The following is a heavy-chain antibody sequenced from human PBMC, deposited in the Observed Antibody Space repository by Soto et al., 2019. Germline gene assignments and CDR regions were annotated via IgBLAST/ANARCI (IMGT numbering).Heavy chain of an antibody. V-gene: IGHV1-69*13. CDR3: ARAAIHGSSWYFWFDP. D-gene: IGHD6-13*01. Sequence: SVKVSCKTSGGTFSSHAINWVRQAPGQGLEWMGGITPMFGTTNYAQKFKGRVTISADESTSTAYMELSSLRSEDAAVYYCARAAIHGSSWYFWFDPWGHGTLVTVSS. CDR1: GGTFSSHA. J-gene: IGHJ5*02. CDR2: ITPMFGTT.